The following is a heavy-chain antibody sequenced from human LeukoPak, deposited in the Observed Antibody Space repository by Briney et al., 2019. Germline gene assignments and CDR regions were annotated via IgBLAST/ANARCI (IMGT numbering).Heavy chain of an antibody. CDR1: GFTFSTYS. CDR2: ISPSSTYI. Sequence: GGSLRLSCAASGFTFSTYSLSWVRQAPGKGLEWVSSISPSSTYIYYADSVKGRFTISRDNAKNSLYLQMNSLRAEDTALYYCAKDSSTNPYYYYYMDVWGKGTTVTVSS. D-gene: IGHD2-2*01. J-gene: IGHJ6*03. V-gene: IGHV3-21*04. CDR3: AKDSSTNPYYYYYMDV.